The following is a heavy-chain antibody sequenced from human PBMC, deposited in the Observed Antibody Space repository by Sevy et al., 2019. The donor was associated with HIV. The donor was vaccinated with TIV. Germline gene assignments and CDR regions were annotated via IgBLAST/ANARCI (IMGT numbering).Heavy chain of an antibody. CDR3: ARATGYCSSTSCRESYYYYYYMDV. D-gene: IGHD2-2*01. J-gene: IGHJ6*03. CDR2: INSDGSST. CDR1: GFTFSSYW. V-gene: IGHV3-74*01. Sequence: GGSLRLSCAASGFTFSSYWMHWVRQAPGKGLVWVSRINSDGSSTSYADSVKGRFTISRDNAKNTLYLQMNSLRAEDTAVYYCARATGYCSSTSCRESYYYYYYMDVWGKGTTVTVSS.